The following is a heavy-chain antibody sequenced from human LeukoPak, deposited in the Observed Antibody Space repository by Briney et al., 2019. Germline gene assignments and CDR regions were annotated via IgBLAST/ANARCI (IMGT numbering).Heavy chain of an antibody. D-gene: IGHD2-21*01. J-gene: IGHJ4*02. Sequence: SQTLSLTCAISGDSVSDKSGGWSWIRQSPSRGLEWLGRIYYRSKWYIDYAVSVKSRITINPDTSKNQFSLQLNSVTPEDTAVYFCCGGWDDFDYWGQGKLVTVSS. CDR2: IYYRSKWYI. CDR3: CGGWDDFDY. CDR1: GDSVSDKSGG. V-gene: IGHV6-1*01.